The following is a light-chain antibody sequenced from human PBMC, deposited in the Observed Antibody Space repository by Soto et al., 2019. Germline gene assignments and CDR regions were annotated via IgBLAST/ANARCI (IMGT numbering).Light chain of an antibody. V-gene: IGKV1-39*01. CDR2: AAS. J-gene: IGKJ3*01. CDR3: QQGHSMPFT. CDR1: QSITNS. Sequence: DIQMTQSQSSLSASVGDRVTITCRASQSITNSLNWYQHKPGKAPTLLVYAASSLQSVVPSRFSGSGSGTDFTLTISSLQPQDFATYFCQQGHSMPFTFGPGTKVDIK.